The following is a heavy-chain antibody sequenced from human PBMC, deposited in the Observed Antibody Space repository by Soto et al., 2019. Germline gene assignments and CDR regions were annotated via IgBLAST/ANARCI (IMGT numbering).Heavy chain of an antibody. CDR1: GFTFSSYA. J-gene: IGHJ4*02. Sequence: GRSLILSCSASGFTFSSYAISWFRQAPGKGMEWVGFIRSQPYGGTAEYAASVRGRFTISRDDSKGIAYLQMNSLQTEDSGVYYCIGSFPFWGKGTLVTVSS. CDR2: IRSQPYGGTA. D-gene: IGHD3-10*01. CDR3: IGSFPF. V-gene: IGHV3-49*03.